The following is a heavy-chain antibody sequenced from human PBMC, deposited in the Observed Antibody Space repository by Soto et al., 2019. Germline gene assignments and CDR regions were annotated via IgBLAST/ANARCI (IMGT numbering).Heavy chain of an antibody. CDR2: SSPSGGST. V-gene: IGHV1-46*03. D-gene: IGHD6-19*01. CDR1: GSTVTSSD. J-gene: IGHJ4*01. Sequence: ASVKVSGKASGSTVTSSDMHWVRQAPGQGLEWMVISSPSGGSTSYAQKVRGRGTMTGDTSTSTVYMELSSLRSEDAAVYYCASVGVAGPYYFDYWGHGTLVSVSP. CDR3: ASVGVAGPYYFDY.